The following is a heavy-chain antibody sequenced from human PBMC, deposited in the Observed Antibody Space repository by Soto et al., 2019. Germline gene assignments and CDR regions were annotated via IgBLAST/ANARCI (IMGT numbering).Heavy chain of an antibody. CDR1: GFTFSSYS. CDR3: AREGIAAALDY. J-gene: IGHJ4*02. CDR2: ISSSSSYI. Sequence: EVQLVESGGGLVKPGGSLRLSCAASGFTFSSYSMNWVRQAPGKGVEWVSSISSSSSYIYYADSVKGRFTISRDNAKNSLYLQVNSLRAEDTAVYYCAREGIAAALDYWGQGTLVTVSS. D-gene: IGHD6-13*01. V-gene: IGHV3-21*01.